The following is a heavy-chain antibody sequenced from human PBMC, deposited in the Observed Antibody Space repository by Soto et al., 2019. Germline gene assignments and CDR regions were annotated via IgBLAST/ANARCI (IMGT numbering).Heavy chain of an antibody. CDR2: ISSSSSTI. CDR3: ARDQSGYCSGGSCLDAFDI. V-gene: IGHV3-48*02. CDR1: GYTFSSYS. D-gene: IGHD2-15*01. Sequence: GGSLSLFCTASGYTFSSYSMNWVRQAPGKGLEWVSYISSSSSTIYYADSVKGRFNIPRDNAKNSLYLQMNSLRDEDTAVYYCARDQSGYCSGGSCLDAFDIWGQGTMVTVSS. J-gene: IGHJ3*02.